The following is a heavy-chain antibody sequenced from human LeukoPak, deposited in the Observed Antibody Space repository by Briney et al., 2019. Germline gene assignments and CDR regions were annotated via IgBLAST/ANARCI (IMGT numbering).Heavy chain of an antibody. Sequence: PSETLSLTCTVSGGSISSYYWSWIRQPPGKGLEWIGYIYYSGSTNYNPSLKSRVTISVDTSKNQFSLKLSSVTAADTAVYYCARGDIVVVPAAIRFDPWGQGTLVTVSS. CDR1: GGSISSYY. V-gene: IGHV4-59*01. D-gene: IGHD2-2*01. CDR2: IYYSGST. J-gene: IGHJ5*02. CDR3: ARGDIVVVPAAIRFDP.